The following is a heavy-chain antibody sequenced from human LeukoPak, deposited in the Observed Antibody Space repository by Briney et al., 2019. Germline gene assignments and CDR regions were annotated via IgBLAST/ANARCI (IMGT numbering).Heavy chain of an antibody. J-gene: IGHJ5*01. V-gene: IGHV3-23*01. Sequence: GGSLRLSCAASGFTFNDYVMSWVRQAPGKGLEWVSAISGSGTSTYYADSVKGRFTISRDNSKNTLYLQMSSLRAEDTAVYYCAKLPTGGWYDYWGHGTLVTVSS. CDR1: GFTFNDYV. D-gene: IGHD4-23*01. CDR2: ISGSGTST. CDR3: AKLPTGGWYDY.